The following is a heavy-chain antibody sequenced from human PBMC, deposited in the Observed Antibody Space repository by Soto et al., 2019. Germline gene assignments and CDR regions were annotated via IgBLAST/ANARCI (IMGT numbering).Heavy chain of an antibody. CDR1: GFTFSSYW. CDR2: IKQDGSEK. J-gene: IGHJ4*02. D-gene: IGHD3-3*01. Sequence: PGGSLRLSCAASGFTFSSYWMSWVRQAPGKGLEWVANIKQDGSEKYYVDSVKGRLTISRDNAKNSLYLQMNSLRAEDTAVYYCARDRLNFWSGYPSTYDYWGQGTLVTVSS. V-gene: IGHV3-7*01. CDR3: ARDRLNFWSGYPSTYDY.